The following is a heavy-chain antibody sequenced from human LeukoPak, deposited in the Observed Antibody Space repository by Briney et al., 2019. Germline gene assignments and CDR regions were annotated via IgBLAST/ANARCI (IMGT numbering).Heavy chain of an antibody. V-gene: IGHV3-11*03. CDR3: ARIFRYGLDY. D-gene: IGHD5-18*01. CDR1: RFTFSDVY. CDR2: ISSSSVYT. Sequence: PGGSLRLSCAASRFTFSDVYMSWVRQAPGKGLEWVSYISSSSVYTNYADSVKGRFTISRDNAKNSLYLQMNSLRAEDTAMYYCARIFRYGLDYWGQGTLVTVSS. J-gene: IGHJ4*02.